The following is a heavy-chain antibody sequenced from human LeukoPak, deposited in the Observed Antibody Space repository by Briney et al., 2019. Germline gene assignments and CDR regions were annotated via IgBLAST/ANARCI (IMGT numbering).Heavy chain of an antibody. D-gene: IGHD4-23*01. Sequence: GGSLRLSCAASGFSFSTYWVHWVRQAPGKGLVWVSRINSGGSSTSYADSVKGRFTISRDNSKNTMYLQMNSLRGDDTAVYYCAKERKLLPFDCWGQGTLVTVSS. J-gene: IGHJ4*02. CDR2: INSGGSST. CDR3: AKERKLLPFDC. V-gene: IGHV3-74*01. CDR1: GFSFSTYW.